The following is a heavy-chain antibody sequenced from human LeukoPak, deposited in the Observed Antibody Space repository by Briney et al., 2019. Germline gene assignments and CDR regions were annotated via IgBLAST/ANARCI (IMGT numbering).Heavy chain of an antibody. CDR2: ISDSGSRM. V-gene: IGHV3-21*01. J-gene: IGHJ4*02. D-gene: IGHD1-26*01. Sequence: GGSLRLSCAASGFTFNSYSINWVRQAPGKGLEWVSSISDSGSRMYYADSVKGRFTMSRDNAKNSLYLQMNSLRAEDTAVYYCARGARTFDYWGQGTLVTVSS. CDR3: ARGARTFDY. CDR1: GFTFNSYS.